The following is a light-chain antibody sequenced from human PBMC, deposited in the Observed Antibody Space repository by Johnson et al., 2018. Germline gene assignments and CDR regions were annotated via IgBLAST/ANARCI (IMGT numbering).Light chain of an antibody. V-gene: IGLV1-51*02. CDR3: GTWDSSLIAGNV. Sequence: QSVLTQPPSVSAAPGQKVTISCSGSSSNIGNNYVSWYQQLPGTAPKLLIYENNKRPSGIPDRFSGYKSGTSATLGITGLQTGDEADYYCGTWDSSLIAGNVFGTGTKVTGL. J-gene: IGLJ1*01. CDR2: ENN. CDR1: SSNIGNNY.